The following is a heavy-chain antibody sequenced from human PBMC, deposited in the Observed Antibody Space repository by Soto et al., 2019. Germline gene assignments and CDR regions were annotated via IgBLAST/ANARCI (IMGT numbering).Heavy chain of an antibody. Sequence: EVQLVESGGGLVQPGRSLRLSCAASGFTSDDYAMHWVRQGPGKGLEWVSGINGNSGSIGYADSVEGRFTISRDNAKNSLYLQMNSLGAEDTALYYCVKGDIVVLPAVSGAFDIWGQGTMVTVS. CDR3: VKGDIVVLPAVSGAFDI. CDR2: INGNSGSI. J-gene: IGHJ3*02. D-gene: IGHD2-2*01. CDR1: GFTSDDYA. V-gene: IGHV3-9*02.